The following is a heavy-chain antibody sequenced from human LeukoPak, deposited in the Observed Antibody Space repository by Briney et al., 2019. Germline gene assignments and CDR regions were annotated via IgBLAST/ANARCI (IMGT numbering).Heavy chain of an antibody. D-gene: IGHD3-22*01. CDR1: GGSFSGYY. V-gene: IGHV4-34*01. J-gene: IGHJ4*02. CDR2: ISHSGST. CDR3: ARTTYDSSGYLIDY. Sequence: SETLSLTCAVYGGSFSGYYWSWIRQPPGKGLEWIGEISHSGSTNYNPSLKSRVTISVDTSKNQFSLKLSSVTAADTAVYYCARTTYDSSGYLIDYWGQGTLVTVSS.